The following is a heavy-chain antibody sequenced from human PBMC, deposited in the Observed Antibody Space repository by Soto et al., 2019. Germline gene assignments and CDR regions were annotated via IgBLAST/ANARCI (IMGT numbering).Heavy chain of an antibody. CDR2: VYYSGST. CDR3: ARSCITGTTSADF. V-gene: IGHV4-30-4*01. D-gene: IGHD1-7*01. Sequence: LSGNLSLQGTFSGGPIIRGDCYWTGIRQPPGKGLEWIGYVYYSGSTYYNPSLKSRVNVSVDTSKNQFSLKLSSVTAADTAVYYCARSCITGTTSADFWGQGTLVTVSS. CDR1: GGPIIRGDCY. J-gene: IGHJ4*02.